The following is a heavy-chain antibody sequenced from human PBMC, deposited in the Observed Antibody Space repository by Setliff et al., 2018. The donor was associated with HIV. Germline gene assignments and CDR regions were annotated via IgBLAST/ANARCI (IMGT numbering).Heavy chain of an antibody. CDR1: GFTFSSYG. V-gene: IGHV3-30*02. J-gene: IGHJ4*02. D-gene: IGHD6-19*01. Sequence: PGGSLRLSCVASGFTFSSYGMHWVRQAPGKGLEWVAFIRYTGNDKSYADSVKGRFTISRDNSKNTLFLQMNSLRTEDTAVYYCAKNFYSSPWSPLDYWGQGTLVTAPQ. CDR2: IRYTGNDK. CDR3: AKNFYSSPWSPLDY.